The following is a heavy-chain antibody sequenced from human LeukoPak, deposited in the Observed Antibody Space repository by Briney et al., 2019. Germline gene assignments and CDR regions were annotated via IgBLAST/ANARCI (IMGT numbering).Heavy chain of an antibody. CDR1: GFTFSSYG. CDR3: ARDSGSGNNDY. V-gene: IGHV3-30*03. D-gene: IGHD1-26*01. J-gene: IGHJ4*02. Sequence: AGGSLRLSCAASGFTFSSYGMHWVRQAPGKGLEWVAVISYDGSNKYYADSVKGRFTISRDNSKNTLYLQMNSLRAEDAAVYYCARDSGSGNNDYWGQGTLVTVSS. CDR2: ISYDGSNK.